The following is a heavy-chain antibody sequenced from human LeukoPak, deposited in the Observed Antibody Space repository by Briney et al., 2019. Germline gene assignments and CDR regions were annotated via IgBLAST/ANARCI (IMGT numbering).Heavy chain of an antibody. CDR1: GFTFSSYS. Sequence: SGGSLRLSCAASGFTFSSYSMNWVRQAPGKGLEWVSSISSSSSYIYYADSVKRRFTISRDNAQNLLYLHMNSLRAEDSAIYYCARDLNVGMDVWGRGTTVTVSS. CDR3: ARDLNVGMDV. CDR2: ISSSSSYI. V-gene: IGHV3-21*04. J-gene: IGHJ6*02.